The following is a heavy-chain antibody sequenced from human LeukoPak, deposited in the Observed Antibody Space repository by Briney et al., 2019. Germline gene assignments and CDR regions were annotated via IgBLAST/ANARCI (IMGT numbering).Heavy chain of an antibody. Sequence: KISETLSLTCNVSGGSIHNYYWHWIRQPAGKGLEWVGRVYTSGTTIYNPSLKSRVTMSVDTSENQISLKLSSMTAADSAVYYCAREFQSYCTNGLCHYFDYWGQGTLVTVSS. CDR1: GGSIHNYY. CDR3: AREFQSYCTNGLCHYFDY. D-gene: IGHD2-8*01. V-gene: IGHV4-4*07. J-gene: IGHJ4*02. CDR2: VYTSGTT.